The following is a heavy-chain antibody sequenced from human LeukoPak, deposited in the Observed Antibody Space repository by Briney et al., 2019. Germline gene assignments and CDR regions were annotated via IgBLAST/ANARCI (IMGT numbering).Heavy chain of an antibody. CDR2: ISGSGDST. CDR3: ARDVADAFDI. J-gene: IGHJ3*02. Sequence: QPGGSLRLSCAASGYTFSSYTMSWVRQAPGKGLEWVLAISGSGDSTYYADSVKGRFTISRDNSKSTLYLQMNSLRAEDTAVYYCARDVADAFDIWGQGTMVTVSS. CDR1: GYTFSSYT. D-gene: IGHD2-15*01. V-gene: IGHV3-23*01.